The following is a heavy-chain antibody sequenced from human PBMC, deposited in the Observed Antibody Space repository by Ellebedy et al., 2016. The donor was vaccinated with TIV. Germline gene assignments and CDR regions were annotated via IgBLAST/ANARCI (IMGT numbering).Heavy chain of an antibody. D-gene: IGHD3-10*01. V-gene: IGHV3-11*06. J-gene: IGHJ4*02. CDR3: ARETWFGELYTFDY. CDR2: ISSSSNYT. Sequence: GGSLRLSCAASGFTFSDYYMSWIRQAPGKGLEWVSYISSSSNYTNYAYSVKGLFTISRDNAKNSLYLQMNSLRAEDTAVYYCARETWFGELYTFDYWGQGTLLTVSS. CDR1: GFTFSDYY.